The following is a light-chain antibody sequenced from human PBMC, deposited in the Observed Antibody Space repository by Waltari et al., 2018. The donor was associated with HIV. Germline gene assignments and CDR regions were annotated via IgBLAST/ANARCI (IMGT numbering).Light chain of an antibody. CDR3: QSYDGSLGGYV. CDR2: GHT. J-gene: IGLJ1*01. Sequence: SVLTQPPSVSGAPGQRVPISCTGTISNIGAGYDAHGYQQLPGTAPKLLIYGHTNRPSGVPDRFSGSKSGTSASLAITGLQAEDEADYYCQSYDGSLGGYVFGTGTAVTVL. CDR1: ISNIGAGYD. V-gene: IGLV1-40*01.